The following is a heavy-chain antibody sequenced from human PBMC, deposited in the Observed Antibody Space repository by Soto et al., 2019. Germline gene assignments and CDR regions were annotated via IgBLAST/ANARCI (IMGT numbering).Heavy chain of an antibody. V-gene: IGHV2-5*01. D-gene: IGHD3-16*02. Sequence: SXPTLVNPTQTLTLTCTFSGFSLSTSGVGVGWIRQPPGKALEWLALIYWNDDKRYSPSLKSRLTITKDTSKNQVVLTMTNMDPVDTATYYCAHSKMITCGGVIVIRRVNWFDPWGQGTLVTVSS. J-gene: IGHJ5*02. CDR3: AHSKMITCGGVIVIRRVNWFDP. CDR2: IYWNDDK. CDR1: GFSLSTSGVG.